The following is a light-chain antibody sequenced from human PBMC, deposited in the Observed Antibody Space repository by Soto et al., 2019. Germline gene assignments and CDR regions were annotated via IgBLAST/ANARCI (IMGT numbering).Light chain of an antibody. CDR3: QQSYSTPWT. CDR1: QGIAGS. J-gene: IGKJ1*01. V-gene: IGKV1-39*01. CDR2: AAS. Sequence: DIQLTQSPSFLSASVGDRVTIACRASQGIAGSLAWYQQKPGKPPKLLIYAASSLQSGVPSRFSGSGSGTDFTLTISSLQPEDFATYYCQQSYSTPWTFGQGTKVDIK.